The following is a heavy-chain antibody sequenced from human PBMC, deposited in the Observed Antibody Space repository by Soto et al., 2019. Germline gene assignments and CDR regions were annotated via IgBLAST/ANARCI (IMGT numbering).Heavy chain of an antibody. J-gene: IGHJ3*02. D-gene: IGHD5-18*01. CDR3: TRAQYSYGYGYAFDI. CDR1: GFTFGYYA. CDR2: IRSKAYGGTT. V-gene: IGHV3-49*04. Sequence: LRLSCTASGFTFGYYAMGWVRQAPGKGLEWVGFIRSKAYGGTTEYAASVKGRFTISRDDSKSIAYLQMNSLKTEDTAVYYCTRAQYSYGYGYAFDIWGQGTMVTVSS.